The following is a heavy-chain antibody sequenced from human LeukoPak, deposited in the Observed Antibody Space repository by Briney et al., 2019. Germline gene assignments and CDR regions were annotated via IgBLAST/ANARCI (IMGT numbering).Heavy chain of an antibody. CDR2: FSISGSP. D-gene: IGHD3-10*01. Sequence: SETLSLSCTVSGASISSTFYSWTWIRQPPRPRLEFIGRFSISGSPNYNPSLKSRVNISMDTSKNQFSLRLTSVTAADTAIYFCARERIREIPSLDFWGQGTLVTVSS. CDR1: GASISSTFYS. V-gene: IGHV4-61*02. J-gene: IGHJ4*02. CDR3: ARERIREIPSLDF.